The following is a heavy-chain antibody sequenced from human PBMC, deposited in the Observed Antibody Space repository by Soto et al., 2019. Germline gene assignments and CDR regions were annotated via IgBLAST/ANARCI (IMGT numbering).Heavy chain of an antibody. D-gene: IGHD6-6*01. V-gene: IGHV4-59*01. CDR2: IYYSGST. CDR3: ARAGTRSSSSFDY. CDR1: GGSISSYY. J-gene: IGHJ4*02. Sequence: PSETLSLTCTVSGGSISSYYWSWIRQPPGKGLEWIGCIYYSGSTNYNPSLKSRVTISVDTSKNQFSLKLSSVTAADTAVYYCARAGTRSSSSFDYWGQGTLVTVSS.